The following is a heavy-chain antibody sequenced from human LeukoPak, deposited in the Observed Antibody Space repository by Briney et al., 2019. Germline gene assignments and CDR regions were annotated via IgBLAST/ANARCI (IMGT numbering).Heavy chain of an antibody. J-gene: IGHJ4*02. CDR1: GGTFSSYA. V-gene: IGHV1-69*13. CDR2: IIPIFGTA. D-gene: IGHD3-10*01. CDR3: ARGPSLYLSSGSYYGGFDY. Sequence: ASVKVSCKASGGTFSSYAISWVRQAPGQGLEWMGGIIPIFGTANDAQKFQGRVTITADESTSTAYMELSRLRSDDTAVYYCARGPSLYLSSGSYYGGFDYWGQGTLVTVSS.